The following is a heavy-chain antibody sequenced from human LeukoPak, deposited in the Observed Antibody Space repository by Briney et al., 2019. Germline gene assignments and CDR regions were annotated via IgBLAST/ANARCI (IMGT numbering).Heavy chain of an antibody. Sequence: SETLSLTCTVSGGSISSYYWSWIRQPPGKGLEWIGYIYYSGSTNYNPSLKSRVTISVDTSKNQFSLKLSSVTAADTAVYYCARLREREMDYWGQGTLVTVSS. D-gene: IGHD5-24*01. J-gene: IGHJ4*02. CDR3: ARLREREMDY. CDR1: GGSISSYY. CDR2: IYYSGST. V-gene: IGHV4-59*08.